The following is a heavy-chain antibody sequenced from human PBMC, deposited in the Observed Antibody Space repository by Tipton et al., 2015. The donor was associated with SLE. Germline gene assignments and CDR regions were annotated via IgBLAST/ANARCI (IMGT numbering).Heavy chain of an antibody. CDR3: AGDFDGCFDC. Sequence: SLRLSCAASGFTLSNSWMHWVRQDPGKGLVWVSRIHSDGSSTSYADSVKGRFTISRDTAKNTLYLQMNSLRAEDTAVYYCAGDFDGCFDCWGQGTLVTVSS. D-gene: IGHD3-10*01. J-gene: IGHJ4*02. CDR2: IHSDGSST. V-gene: IGHV3-74*01. CDR1: GFTLSNSW.